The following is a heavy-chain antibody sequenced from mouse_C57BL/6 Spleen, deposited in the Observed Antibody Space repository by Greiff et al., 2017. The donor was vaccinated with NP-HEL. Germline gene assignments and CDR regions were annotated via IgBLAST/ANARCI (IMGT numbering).Heavy chain of an antibody. V-gene: IGHV3-6*01. J-gene: IGHJ2*01. D-gene: IGHD2-1*01. CDR2: ISYDGSN. Sequence: EVQRVESGPGLVKPSQSLSLTCSVTGYSITSGYYWNWIRQFPGNKLEWMGYISYDGSNNYNPSLKNRISITRDTSTNQFFLKLNSVTTEDTATYYGARGIYYGNYGGGYFDYWGQGTTLTVSS. CDR1: GYSITSGYY. CDR3: ARGIYYGNYGGGYFDY.